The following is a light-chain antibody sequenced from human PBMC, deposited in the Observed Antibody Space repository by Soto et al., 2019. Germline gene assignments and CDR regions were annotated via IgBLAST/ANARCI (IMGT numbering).Light chain of an antibody. J-gene: IGKJ4*01. CDR2: TAS. CDR3: VQHNSYPHT. V-gene: IGKV1-17*01. CDR1: QGSRQD. Sequence: IHMTQSPSSLSASVGDRITITCRASQGSRQDLGWYQQKPGKAPKRLIYTASSLQSGIPSRFSGSASGTAFTLTSSRLQPADSATHYCVQHNSYPHTFGGGTKVESK.